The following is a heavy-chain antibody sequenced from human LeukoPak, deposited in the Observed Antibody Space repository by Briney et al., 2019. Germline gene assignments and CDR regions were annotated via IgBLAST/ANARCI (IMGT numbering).Heavy chain of an antibody. J-gene: IGHJ3*02. D-gene: IGHD3-22*01. CDR2: IYYSGST. CDR3: ARSHPMYYYDSSGYPGDAFDI. V-gene: IGHV4-39*07. Sequence: PSETLSLTCTVSGGSISSSSYYWGWIRQPPGKGLEWLGSIYYSGSTYYNTSLKSRVTISVNTSKYQFSLKLSSVTAADTAVYYCARSHPMYYYDSSGYPGDAFDIWGQGTMVTVSS. CDR1: GGSISSSSYY.